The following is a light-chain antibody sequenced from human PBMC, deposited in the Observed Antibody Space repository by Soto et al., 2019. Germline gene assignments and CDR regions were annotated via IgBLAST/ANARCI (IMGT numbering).Light chain of an antibody. V-gene: IGLV2-14*01. CDR2: DVS. J-gene: IGLJ2*01. Sequence: QSVLTQPASVSGSPGQSITISCTGTSSDVGGYNYVSWYQQHPGKAPKLMIYDVSNRPSGISNRFSGSKSGNTASLTISGLQAEDEGDYYRRSYTTSKTYVVFGGGTKLTVL. CDR3: RSYTTSKTYVV. CDR1: SSDVGGYNY.